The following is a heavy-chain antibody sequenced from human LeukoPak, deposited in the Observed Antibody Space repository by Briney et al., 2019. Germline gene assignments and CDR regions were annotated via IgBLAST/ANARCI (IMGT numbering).Heavy chain of an antibody. Sequence: ESGPALVKPTQTLTLTCTFSGFSLTTSGMCVSWIRQPPGKALEWLARIDWDDDKFYSTSLKTRLTISKDTSKNQVVLTMTNMDPVDTATYYCARYSSGWKSFDYWGQGTLVTVPS. CDR3: ARYSSGWKSFDY. J-gene: IGHJ4*02. D-gene: IGHD6-19*01. V-gene: IGHV2-70*17. CDR2: IDWDDDK. CDR1: GFSLTTSGMC.